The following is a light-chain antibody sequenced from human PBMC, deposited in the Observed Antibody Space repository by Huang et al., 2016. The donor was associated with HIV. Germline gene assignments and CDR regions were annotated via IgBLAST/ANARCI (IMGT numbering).Light chain of an antibody. CDR2: KAS. V-gene: IGKV1-5*03. Sequence: DIQMTQSPSTLSASVGDRVTITCRASQTITNWLAWYQQKPGKAPKLLIYKASTLETGGPSRFSGSGSGTEFTLTSNSMQPDDFATYYCQQYSSWRTFGQGTKVE. CDR1: QTITNW. CDR3: QQYSSWRT. J-gene: IGKJ1*01.